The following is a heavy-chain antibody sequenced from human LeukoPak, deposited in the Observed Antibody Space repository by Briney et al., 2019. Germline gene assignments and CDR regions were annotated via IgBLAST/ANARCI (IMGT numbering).Heavy chain of an antibody. D-gene: IGHD6-6*01. CDR2: IIPIFGTA. V-gene: IGHV1-69*13. Sequence: ASVKVSCKASGGTFSSYAISWVRQAPGQGLEWMVGIIPIFGTANYAQKFQGRVTITADESTSTAYMELSSLRSEDTAVYYCARVGSYSSSAGFDYWGQGTLVTVSS. CDR3: ARVGSYSSSAGFDY. CDR1: GGTFSSYA. J-gene: IGHJ4*02.